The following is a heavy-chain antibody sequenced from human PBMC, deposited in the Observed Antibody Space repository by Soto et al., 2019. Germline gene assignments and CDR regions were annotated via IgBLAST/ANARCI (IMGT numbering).Heavy chain of an antibody. CDR3: ARDNGYMNFWVYYYCHYGMDV. V-gene: IGHV1-69*13. CDR1: GGTFSGYA. CDR2: IIAICGRA. D-gene: IGHD3-16*02. J-gene: IGHJ6*02. Sequence: SVKVSCKASGGTFSGYAISWVRQAPGQGLEWMGWIIAICGRANYAQKFQGRVTISADESTNTAYMELSSLRSEDTAVYYCARDNGYMNFWVYYYCHYGMDVWGQGTPVTVSS.